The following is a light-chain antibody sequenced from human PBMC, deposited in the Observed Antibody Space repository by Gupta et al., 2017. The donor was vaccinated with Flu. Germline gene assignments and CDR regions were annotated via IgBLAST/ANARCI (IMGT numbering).Light chain of an antibody. CDR2: EVS. CDR3: TSHTSSSLWV. V-gene: IGLV2-14*01. J-gene: IGLJ3*02. CDR1: SSAVGGYKF. Sequence: QSALTQRASVSGAPGQAITISCTGSSSAVGGYKFVSWYQQHPGKAPKLMVYEVSDRPTGVSTRFSGSKSGNTASLTISGPQKEDDADYYCTSHTSSSLWVFGGGTKLTVL.